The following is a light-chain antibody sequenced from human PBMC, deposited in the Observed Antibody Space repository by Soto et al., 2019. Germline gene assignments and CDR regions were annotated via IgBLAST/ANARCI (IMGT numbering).Light chain of an antibody. CDR3: QQSYSPLRT. CDR2: AAS. J-gene: IGKJ1*01. V-gene: IGKV1-39*01. CDR1: QSISSD. Sequence: DIQMTQSPSSLSASVGDRVTITCRASQSISSDLNWYQQKPGKAPNLLIYAASSLQSGVPSRFSGSGSGTDFTLTSSSLQPEDFASYYCQQSYSPLRTFGQGTKVEIK.